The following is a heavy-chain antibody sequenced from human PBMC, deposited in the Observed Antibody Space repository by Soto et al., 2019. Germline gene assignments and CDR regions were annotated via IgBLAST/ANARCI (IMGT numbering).Heavy chain of an antibody. V-gene: IGHV3-23*01. CDR3: ATARRHYYYMEV. D-gene: IGHD6-25*01. CDR2: ISGSGGST. J-gene: IGHJ6*03. Sequence: PGVSLRLSCAASGFTFSSYAMSWVRQAPGKGLEWVSAISGSGGSTYYADSVKGRFTISRDNSKNTLYLQMNSLRAEDTAVYYSATARRHYYYMEVWRKGTTVTVLL. CDR1: GFTFSSYA.